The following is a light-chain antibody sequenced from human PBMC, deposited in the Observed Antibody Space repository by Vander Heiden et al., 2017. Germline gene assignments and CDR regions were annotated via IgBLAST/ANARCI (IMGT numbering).Light chain of an antibody. V-gene: IGLV1-44*01. CDR3: AAWDDSLNGNYV. CDR1: SSNIGSNT. Sequence: HSVLTHPPSASGTPGQRVTISCSGSSSNIGSNTVNWYQQLPGTAPKLLIYSNNQRPSGVPDRFSGSKSGTSASLAISGLQSEDEADYYCAAWDDSLNGNYVFGTGTKVTVL. CDR2: SNN. J-gene: IGLJ1*01.